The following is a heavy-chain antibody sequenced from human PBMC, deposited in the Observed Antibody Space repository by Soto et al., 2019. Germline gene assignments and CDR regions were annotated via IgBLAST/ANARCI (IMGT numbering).Heavy chain of an antibody. CDR1: GFTFANHW. V-gene: IGHV3-74*01. CDR3: ATAEVDY. CDR2: MNSDGSTT. Sequence: EVQLVESGGGLVQPGGSLRLSCAVSGFTFANHWMHWVRQAPGKGLEWVSRMNSDGSTTDYADSVKGRFTVSRDNAKNTLYLQMNSLRAEDTAAYYCATAEVDYWGPGTLVTVSS. J-gene: IGHJ4*02.